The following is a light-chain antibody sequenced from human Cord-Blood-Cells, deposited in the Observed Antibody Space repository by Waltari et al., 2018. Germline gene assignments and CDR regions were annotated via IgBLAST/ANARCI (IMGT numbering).Light chain of an antibody. V-gene: IGLV7-46*01. J-gene: IGLJ3*02. CDR1: TGSVTSGHH. CDR3: LLSYSGARV. Sequence: QAVVSQGHVLPVSTGATVALASGATTGSVTSGHHSNWVQQKPGQAPRTLIYDTSNKHSWTPARFSGSLLGGKAALTLSGAQPEDEAEYYCLLSYSGARVFGGGTKLTVL. CDR2: DTS.